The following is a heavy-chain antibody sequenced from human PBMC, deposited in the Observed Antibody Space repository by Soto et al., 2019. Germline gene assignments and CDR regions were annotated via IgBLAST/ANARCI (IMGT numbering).Heavy chain of an antibody. J-gene: IGHJ6*02. V-gene: IGHV1-69*06. CDR2: ITPFVDTS. CDR1: GGTFSKYS. Sequence: QVRLVQSGAEVKKPGSSVKVSCKVSGGTFSKYSLSWVRQTPGQGLEWMGGITPFVDTSNYAQRFLGRVTITSDNPTTTAFLKVRALKSEDTALYFCARTIYCNGSGCYSRHYYGMDVWGQGTTVTVSS. D-gene: IGHD2-21*01. CDR3: ARTIYCNGSGCYSRHYYGMDV.